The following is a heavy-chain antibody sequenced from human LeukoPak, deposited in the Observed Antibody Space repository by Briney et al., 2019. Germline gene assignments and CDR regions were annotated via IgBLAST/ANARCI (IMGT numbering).Heavy chain of an antibody. D-gene: IGHD4-11*01. CDR2: IYYRGST. CDR1: GGSISRYY. Sequence: PSETLSLTCTVSGGSISRYYWRWIRQPPGEGLERIGYIYYRGSTNYNPSPKRRVTISVDTSKNQFSLKLSSVTAADTAVYYCARAGGSNYDWYFDLWGRGTLVTVSS. CDR3: ARAGGSNYDWYFDL. J-gene: IGHJ2*01. V-gene: IGHV4-59*01.